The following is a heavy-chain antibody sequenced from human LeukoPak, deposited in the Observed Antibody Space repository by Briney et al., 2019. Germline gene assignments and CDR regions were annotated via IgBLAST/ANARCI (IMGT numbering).Heavy chain of an antibody. CDR3: ARPSYSGSLRFQVAFDI. J-gene: IGHJ3*02. CDR2: IIPISGTA. D-gene: IGHD1-26*01. V-gene: IGHV1-69*05. Sequence: SVTVSCKASGGTFSSYAISWVRQAPGQGLEWMGGIIPISGTANYAQKFQGRVTITTDESTSAAYMEVSSLRSEDTAVYYCARPSYSGSLRFQVAFDIWGQGTMVTVSS. CDR1: GGTFSSYA.